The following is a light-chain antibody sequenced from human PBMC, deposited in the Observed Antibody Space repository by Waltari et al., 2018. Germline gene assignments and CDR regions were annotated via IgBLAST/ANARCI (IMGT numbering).Light chain of an antibody. J-gene: IGKJ4*01. V-gene: IGKV3-15*01. CDR2: DGS. CDR1: QSVTSY. CDR3: QQYGAWPLT. Sequence: EIVLTHSPGTLSLSPGESVTLPCRASQSVTSYLGWYQKKPGQAPRFLIYDGSSRATGVPARFSGSGSGTEFTLTISSLQSEDLAVYYCQQYGAWPLTFGGGSKVEF.